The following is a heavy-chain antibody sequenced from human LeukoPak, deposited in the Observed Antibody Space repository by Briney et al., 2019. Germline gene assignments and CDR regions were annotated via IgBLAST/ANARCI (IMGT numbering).Heavy chain of an antibody. D-gene: IGHD4-17*01. Sequence: PGGSLRLSCAASAFTVSSYAMSWVRQAPGKGLEWVSAISGSGGSTYYADSVKGRFTISRDNSKNTLYLQMNSLRAEDTAVYYCAKLVKERVTTVTKSYYFDYWGQGPLVTVSS. CDR1: AFTVSSYA. CDR3: AKLVKERVTTVTKSYYFDY. V-gene: IGHV3-23*01. CDR2: ISGSGGST. J-gene: IGHJ4*02.